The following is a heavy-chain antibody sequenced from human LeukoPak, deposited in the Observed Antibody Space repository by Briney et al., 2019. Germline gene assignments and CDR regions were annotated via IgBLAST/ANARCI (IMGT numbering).Heavy chain of an antibody. CDR2: IYYSGST. Sequence: SETLSLTCAVYGGSFSGYYWGWIRQPPGKGLEWIGSIYYSGSTYYNPSLKSRVTISVDTSKNQFSLKLSSVTAVDTAVYYCARDWIIPPVYGGNVFDYWGQGTPVTVSS. CDR3: ARDWIIPPVYGGNVFDY. J-gene: IGHJ4*02. CDR1: GGSFSGYY. V-gene: IGHV4-34*01. D-gene: IGHD4-23*01.